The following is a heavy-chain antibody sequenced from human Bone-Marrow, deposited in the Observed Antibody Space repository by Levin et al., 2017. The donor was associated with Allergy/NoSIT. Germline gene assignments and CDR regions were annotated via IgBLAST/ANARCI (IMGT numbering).Heavy chain of an antibody. V-gene: IGHV3-23*01. Sequence: PGGSLRLSCSASGFTFSTFAMSWVRQAPGKGLEWVAGIGGSDGSTFYADSVKGRFTISRDNSRNTLFLQMNSLRADDTAVYYCAKDLRGYNYIMGFDNWGQGTPVTVSS. CDR3: AKDLRGYNYIMGFDN. CDR2: IGGSDGST. J-gene: IGHJ4*02. CDR1: GFTFSTFA. D-gene: IGHD5-18*01.